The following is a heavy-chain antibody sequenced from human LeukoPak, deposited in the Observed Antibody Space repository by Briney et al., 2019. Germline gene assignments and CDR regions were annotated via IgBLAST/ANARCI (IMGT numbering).Heavy chain of an antibody. Sequence: ASVKVSCKASGYTFTGYYMHWVRQAPGQGLEWMGWINPNSGGTNYAQKFQGRVTMTRDTSISTAYMELSRLRPDDTAVYYCARDSEMATDAFDIWGQGTMVTVSS. J-gene: IGHJ3*02. V-gene: IGHV1-2*02. CDR3: ARDSEMATDAFDI. CDR2: INPNSGGT. D-gene: IGHD5-24*01. CDR1: GYTFTGYY.